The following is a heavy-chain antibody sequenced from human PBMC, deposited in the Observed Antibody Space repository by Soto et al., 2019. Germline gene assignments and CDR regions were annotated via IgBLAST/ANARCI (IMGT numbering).Heavy chain of an antibody. J-gene: IGHJ3*01. V-gene: IGHV3-23*01. CDR2: ISGSGGST. CDR3: TSLVLDEHSSRLD. CDR1: GFTFSSYA. D-gene: IGHD6-13*01. Sequence: QPGGSLRLSCAASGFTFSSYAMSWVRQAPGKGLEWVSAISGSGGSTYYADSVKGRFTISRDNSKNTLYLQMNSLRTEHTAVYYCTSLVLDEHSSRLDCGQGTMVTVSS.